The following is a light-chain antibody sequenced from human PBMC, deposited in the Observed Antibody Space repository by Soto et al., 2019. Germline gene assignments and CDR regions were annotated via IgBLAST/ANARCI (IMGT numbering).Light chain of an antibody. Sequence: EIVLTQSPGTLSLSPGERATLSCKASERVSDSYLAWFQQKPGQPPRLLIYGSSSRATGVPDRFSGRASGTDFTLTISTLQPEDFAVYFCQHYYESSTWTFGQGTKV. CDR1: ERVSDSY. V-gene: IGKV3-20*01. CDR3: QHYYESSTWT. J-gene: IGKJ1*01. CDR2: GSS.